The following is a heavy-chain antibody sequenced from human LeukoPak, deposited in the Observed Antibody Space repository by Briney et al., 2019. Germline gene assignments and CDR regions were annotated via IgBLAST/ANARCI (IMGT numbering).Heavy chain of an antibody. V-gene: IGHV3-48*01. J-gene: IGHJ3*02. CDR2: ISGGTGTI. D-gene: IGHD3-22*01. CDR1: GFTFNSYS. Sequence: GGSLRLSCAASGFTFNSYSMSWVRQAPGKGLEWVSYISGGTGTIYYADSVKGRFTISRDNAKNSLFLQMNSLRAEDTAVYYCAKNLDSNSYHTDDAFDIWGHGTVVTVSS. CDR3: AKNLDSNSYHTDDAFDI.